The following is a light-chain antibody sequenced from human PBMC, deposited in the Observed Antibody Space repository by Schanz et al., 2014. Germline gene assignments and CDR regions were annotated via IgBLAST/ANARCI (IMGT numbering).Light chain of an antibody. J-gene: IGKJ1*01. V-gene: IGKV3-20*01. CDR1: QSVRSSS. Sequence: EVVLTQSPGTLSLSPGERATLSCRASQSVRSSSLVWYQQKPGQAPRLLIYGASTRATGIPDRFSGSGSGTDFTLTISRLEPEDFAVYYCQQYGTSPRTFGQGTKVEIK. CDR2: GAS. CDR3: QQYGTSPRT.